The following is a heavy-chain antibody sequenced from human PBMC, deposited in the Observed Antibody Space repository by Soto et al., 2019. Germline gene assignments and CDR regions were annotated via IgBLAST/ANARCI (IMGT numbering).Heavy chain of an antibody. Sequence: QVQLVQSGAEVKKPGSSVKVSCKASGGTFSSYTISWVRQAPGQGLEWMGRIIPILGIANYAQKIQGRVTITADKSTSTAYMELSSLRSEDTGVNYCAIDSATPFDYWGQGTLVTVSS. D-gene: IGHD2-15*01. CDR1: GGTFSSYT. CDR3: AIDSATPFDY. V-gene: IGHV1-69*08. J-gene: IGHJ4*02. CDR2: IIPILGIA.